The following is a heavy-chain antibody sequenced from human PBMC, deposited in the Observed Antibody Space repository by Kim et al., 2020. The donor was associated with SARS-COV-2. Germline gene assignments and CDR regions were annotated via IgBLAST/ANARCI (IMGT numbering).Heavy chain of an antibody. CDR2: IYPGDSDT. CDR1: GYSFTSYW. V-gene: IGHV5-51*01. Sequence: GESLKISCKGSGYSFTSYWIGWVRQMPGKGLEWMGIIYPGDSDTRYSPSFQGQVTISADKSISTAYLQWSSLQASGTAMYYCARHRGYYYYYMDVWGKGTTVTVSS. J-gene: IGHJ6*03. CDR3: ARHRGYYYYYMDV.